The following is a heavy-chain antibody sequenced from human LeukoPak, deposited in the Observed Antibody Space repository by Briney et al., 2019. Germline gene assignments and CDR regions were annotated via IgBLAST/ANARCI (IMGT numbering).Heavy chain of an antibody. D-gene: IGHD6-13*01. CDR1: GFTFSSYA. CDR3: ARGGHGSSWYNPFDY. V-gene: IGHV3-30-3*01. J-gene: IGHJ4*02. Sequence: PGRSLRLSCAASGFTFSSYAMHWVRQAPGKGLEWVAIISYDGSDKYYADSVKGRSTISRDNSKNTLYLQMNTLRTEDTAVYYCARGGHGSSWYNPFDYWGQGTLVTVSS. CDR2: ISYDGSDK.